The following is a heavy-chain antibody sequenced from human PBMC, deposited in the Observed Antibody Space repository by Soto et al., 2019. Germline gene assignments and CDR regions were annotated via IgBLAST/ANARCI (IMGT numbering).Heavy chain of an antibody. D-gene: IGHD3-16*02. CDR3: ARSIGSGGVIGGFDY. CDR2: TIPALDKT. J-gene: IGHJ4*02. V-gene: IGHV1-69*01. Sequence: QVQLVQSGSEVKKPGSAVKVSCKASGGTFKMYAMNWVRQAPGQGLEWMGGTIPALDKTNYAQKFQGRLTITVDESTGTAYMDLSGLRSDDTAVYYCARSIGSGGVIGGFDYWGQGTLVTVSS. CDR1: GGTFKMYA.